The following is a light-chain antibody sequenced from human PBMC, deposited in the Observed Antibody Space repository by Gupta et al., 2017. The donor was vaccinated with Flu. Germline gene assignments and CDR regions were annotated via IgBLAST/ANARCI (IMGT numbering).Light chain of an antibody. Sequence: QSALTQPASVSGSPGQSITISCTGTSSDVGGYNYVSWYQHPPGKAPKLMIYEVINRPAGVTNRFSGSKTGNTASLTISGRQAEDGADYYCSSDTSSNSLEFGGGTKLTVL. V-gene: IGLV2-14*01. CDR2: EVI. J-gene: IGLJ3*02. CDR3: SSDTSSNSLE. CDR1: SSDVGGYNY.